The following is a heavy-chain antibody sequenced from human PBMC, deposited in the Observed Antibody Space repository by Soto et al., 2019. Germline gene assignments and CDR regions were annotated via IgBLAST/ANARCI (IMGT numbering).Heavy chain of an antibody. CDR1: GYTFTSNG. CDR2: ISAYNGDT. D-gene: IGHD2-21*01. J-gene: IGHJ4*02. Sequence: ASVKVSCKASGYTFTSNGVSWVRQAPGQGLEWMGWISAYNGDTKYSQKFQGRVTMTTDTSTSTAYMELRSLRSDDTAVYYCARVPSYSTLDYWGQGTLVTVSS. V-gene: IGHV1-18*04. CDR3: ARVPSYSTLDY.